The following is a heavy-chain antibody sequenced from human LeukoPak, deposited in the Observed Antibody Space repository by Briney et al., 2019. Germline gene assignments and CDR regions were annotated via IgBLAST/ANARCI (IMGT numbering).Heavy chain of an antibody. V-gene: IGHV4-61*02. CDR3: ANRPRHMYSSGWFYFDY. CDR2: IYTSGST. CDR1: GGSISSGSYY. J-gene: IGHJ4*02. D-gene: IGHD6-19*01. Sequence: PSQTLSLTCTVSGGSISSGSYYWSWIRQPAGKGLEWIGRIYTSGSTNYNPSLKSRVTISVDTSKNQFSLKLSSVTAADTAVYYCANRPRHMYSSGWFYFDYWGQGTLVTVSS.